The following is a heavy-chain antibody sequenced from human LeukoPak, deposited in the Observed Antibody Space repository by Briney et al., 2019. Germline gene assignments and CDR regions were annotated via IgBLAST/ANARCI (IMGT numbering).Heavy chain of an antibody. V-gene: IGHV4-39*01. J-gene: IGHJ4*02. D-gene: IGHD6-19*01. CDR2: IYYSGST. Sequence: PSETLSLTCTVSGGSISSSSYYWGWIRQPPGKGLEWTGGIYYSGSTYYNPSLKSRVTISVDTSKNQFSLKLSSVTAADTAVYYCARFPGISVAGTFLGDYWGQGTLVTVSS. CDR1: GGSISSSSYY. CDR3: ARFPGISVAGTFLGDY.